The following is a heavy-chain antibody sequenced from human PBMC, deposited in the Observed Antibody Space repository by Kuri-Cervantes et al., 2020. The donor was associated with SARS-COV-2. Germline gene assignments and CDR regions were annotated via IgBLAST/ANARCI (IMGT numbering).Heavy chain of an antibody. J-gene: IGHJ4*02. D-gene: IGHD6-19*01. CDR2: ISSTGDTI. V-gene: IGHV3-48*03. CDR3: ARSIIAVAGFGGRDY. Sequence: GESLKISCAASGFTFSSYEMNWVRQTPGKGLEWVSYISSTGDTIYYADSVKGRFTISRDNAKNSLYLQMNSLRAEDTAVYYCARSIIAVAGFGGRDYWGQGTLVTVSS. CDR1: GFTFSSYE.